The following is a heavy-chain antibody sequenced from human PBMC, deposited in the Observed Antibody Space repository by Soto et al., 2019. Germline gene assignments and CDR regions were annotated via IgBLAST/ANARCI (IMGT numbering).Heavy chain of an antibody. CDR3: AKDKYCRGGSCDWDYLDS. CDR1: GFSFDDYA. CDR2: INWNSLKL. Sequence: HHGGSLRLSCAASGFSFDDYAMHWVRQAPGKGLEWVSGINWNSLKLGYADSVKGRFTISRDNAKNSLYLQMNSLRPEDTALYYCAKDKYCRGGSCDWDYLDSWGQGTLVTVSS. J-gene: IGHJ4*02. V-gene: IGHV3-9*01. D-gene: IGHD2-15*01.